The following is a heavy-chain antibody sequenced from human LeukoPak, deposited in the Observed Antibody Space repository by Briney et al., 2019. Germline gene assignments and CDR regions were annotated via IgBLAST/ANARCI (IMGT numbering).Heavy chain of an antibody. V-gene: IGHV3-74*01. CDR1: GFTFSNYW. J-gene: IGHJ4*02. D-gene: IGHD4-11*01. CDR2: INSDGSGT. Sequence: GGSLRLSCVASGFTFSNYWMHWVRQAPGKGLVWVSRINSDGSGTRDADSVKGRFTISRDNAKNTLYLQMNSLRAEDTAVYYCARSSNCVDYWGQGTLVTVSS. CDR3: ARSSNCVDY.